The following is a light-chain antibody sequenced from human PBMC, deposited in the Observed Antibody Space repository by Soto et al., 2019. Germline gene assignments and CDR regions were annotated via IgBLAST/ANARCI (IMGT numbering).Light chain of an antibody. CDR3: LQPSTYPLT. Sequence: DIQMTQFPSSLSASVGDRVTITCRASQGIRNDLRWYQQKPGKAAKRLIYAASILQSGVPSRFSGSGSGTEFTLAISSLQPEDSATFSCLQPSTYPLTFGQGTKVEIK. J-gene: IGKJ1*01. CDR2: AAS. CDR1: QGIRND. V-gene: IGKV1-17*01.